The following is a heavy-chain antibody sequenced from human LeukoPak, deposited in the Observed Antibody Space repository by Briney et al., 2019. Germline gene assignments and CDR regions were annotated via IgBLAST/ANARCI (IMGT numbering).Heavy chain of an antibody. CDR2: VFYNGAT. Sequence: SETLSLTCIVSGGSISSSIYYWAWVRQPPGKGLEWIGTVFYNGATQYSPSLRSRVTISIDTSTNQFSLKLSSVTAADTAVYYCARIGTMVRGVIPYYFDYWGQGTLVTVSS. J-gene: IGHJ4*02. D-gene: IGHD3-10*01. CDR3: ARIGTMVRGVIPYYFDY. V-gene: IGHV4-39*01. CDR1: GGSISSSIYY.